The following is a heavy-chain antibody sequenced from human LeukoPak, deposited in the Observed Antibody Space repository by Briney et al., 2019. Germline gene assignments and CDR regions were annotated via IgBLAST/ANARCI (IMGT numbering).Heavy chain of an antibody. V-gene: IGHV4-59*01. J-gene: IGHJ4*02. CDR1: GGSISSYY. CDR3: ARDGGDYYDSSGYFDY. CDR2: IYYSGST. Sequence: SETLPLTCTVSGGSISSYYWSWIRQPPGKGLEWIGYIYYSGSTNYNPSLKSRVTISVDTSKNQFSLKLSSVTAADTAVYYCARDGGDYYDSSGYFDYWGQGTLVTVSS. D-gene: IGHD3-22*01.